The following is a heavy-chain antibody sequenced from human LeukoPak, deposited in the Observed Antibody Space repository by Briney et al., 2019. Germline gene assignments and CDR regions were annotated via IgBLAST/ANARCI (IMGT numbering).Heavy chain of an antibody. CDR3: TTDLGPYYYYYMDV. J-gene: IGHJ6*03. CDR1: GFTFSNAW. V-gene: IGHV3-15*01. CDR2: IKSKTDGGTT. Sequence: PGGSLRLSCAASGFTFSNAWMSWVRQAPGKGLEWVGRIKSKTDGGTTDYAAPVKGRFTISRDDSKNTLYLQMNSLKTEDTAVYYRTTDLGPYYYYYMDVWGKGTTVTVSS.